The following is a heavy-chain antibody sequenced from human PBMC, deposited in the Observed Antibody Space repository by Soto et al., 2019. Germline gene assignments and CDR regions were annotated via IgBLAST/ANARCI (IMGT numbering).Heavy chain of an antibody. CDR2: IIPIFGTA. V-gene: IGHV1-69*13. J-gene: IGHJ5*02. CDR3: ARGASSLYVLGWFDP. D-gene: IGHD3-16*01. CDR1: GGTFSSYA. Sequence: SVKVSCKASGGTFSSYAISWVRQAPGQGLEWMGGIIPIFGTANYAQKFQGRVTITADESTSTAYMELSSLRSEDTAVYYCARGASSLYVLGWFDPWGQGTLVTVS.